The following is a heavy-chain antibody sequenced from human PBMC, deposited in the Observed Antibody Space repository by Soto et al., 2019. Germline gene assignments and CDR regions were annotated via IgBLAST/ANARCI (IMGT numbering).Heavy chain of an antibody. Sequence: ETLSLTCAVSGASVTNSSYYWGWIRQSPGKGLECIGSVYSGGRSYTTSSINRRVTISVDTTKHLFPTSLYFVAAADTVFYFCLSQMTTVPTQAYYDYWGPGALVTVYS. CDR3: LSQMTTVPTQAYYDY. J-gene: IGHJ4*02. V-gene: IGHV4-39*02. CDR1: GASVTNSSYY. D-gene: IGHD4-17*01. CDR2: VYSGGRS.